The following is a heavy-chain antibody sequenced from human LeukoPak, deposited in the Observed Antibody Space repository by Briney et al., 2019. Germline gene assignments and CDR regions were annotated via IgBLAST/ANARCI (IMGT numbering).Heavy chain of an antibody. CDR1: GFTVSSNY. D-gene: IGHD3-22*01. CDR3: ARQGGYYYESSASYYFDY. CDR2: IYSGGST. V-gene: IGHV3-53*01. J-gene: IGHJ4*02. Sequence: GGSLRLSCVASGFTVSSNYMSWVRQAPGKGLEWVSVIYSGGSTYYADSVKGRFTTSRDNSKNTLYLQMNSLRAEDTAIYYCARQGGYYYESSASYYFDYWGQGTLVTVSS.